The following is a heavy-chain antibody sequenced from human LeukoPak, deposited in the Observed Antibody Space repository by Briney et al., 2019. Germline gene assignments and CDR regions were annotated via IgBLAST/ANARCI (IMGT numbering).Heavy chain of an antibody. CDR2: IYYSGST. D-gene: IGHD3-10*01. V-gene: IGHV4-31*03. Sequence: SQTLSLTCTVSGGSISSGGYYWSWIRQHPGKGLEWIGYIYYSGSTYYNPSLKSRVTISVDTSKNQFSLKLSSVTAADTAVYYCARVRRFGELGFQGHDYWGQGTLVTVSS. J-gene: IGHJ4*02. CDR3: ARVRRFGELGFQGHDY. CDR1: GGSISSGGYY.